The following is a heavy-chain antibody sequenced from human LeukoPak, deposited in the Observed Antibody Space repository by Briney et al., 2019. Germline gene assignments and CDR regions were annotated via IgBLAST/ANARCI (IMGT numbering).Heavy chain of an antibody. J-gene: IGHJ5*02. V-gene: IGHV1-8*01. D-gene: IGHD1-1*01. CDR3: ARESERNDGWFDP. CDR2: VSPKTGRT. CDR1: GYTFRSHD. Sequence: ASVLVSCKASGYTFRSHDIIWVRQATGQGLEWMGWVSPKTGRTGYAQKFQGREYMTTNASLSTAYMELSSLRSDDTAVYFCARESERNDGWFDPWGQGTLATVSS.